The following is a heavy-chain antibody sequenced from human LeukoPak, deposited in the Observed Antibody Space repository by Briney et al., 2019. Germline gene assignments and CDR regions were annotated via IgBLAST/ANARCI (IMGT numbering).Heavy chain of an antibody. CDR1: GYTVTSHD. J-gene: IGHJ6*03. CDR2: MNPNSGNT. Sequence: ASVKVSCKASGYTVTSHDINWVRQATGQGLEWKGWMNPNSGNTGYAQKFQGRVTITRNTSISTPYMELSSLRSEDTAVYYCARGEQRIFYQLLRGYYYYYMDVWGKGTTVTVSS. V-gene: IGHV1-8*03. D-gene: IGHD2-2*01. CDR3: ARGEQRIFYQLLRGYYYYYMDV.